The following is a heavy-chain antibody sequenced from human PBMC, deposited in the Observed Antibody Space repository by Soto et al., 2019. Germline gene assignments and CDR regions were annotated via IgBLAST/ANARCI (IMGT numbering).Heavy chain of an antibody. J-gene: IGHJ5*02. CDR1: GYTFTGYY. CDR3: ARQGPRISAGGRSWFDP. CDR2: INPERGGT. V-gene: IGHV1-2*02. D-gene: IGHD6-13*01. Sequence: QVQLVQSGAEVKKPGASVKVSCKASGYTFTGYYMHWVRQAPGQELAWMGWINPERGGTNYAQKFQVRVTMTRDTSISSAFRELSRLRSEGTAVYYCARQGPRISAGGRSWFDPWGQGALVTGSS.